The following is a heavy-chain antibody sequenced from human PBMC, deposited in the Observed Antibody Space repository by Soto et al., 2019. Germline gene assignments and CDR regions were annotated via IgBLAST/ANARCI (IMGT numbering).Heavy chain of an antibody. V-gene: IGHV3-21*01. J-gene: IGHJ4*02. CDR3: ARDRDGYKPVYY. Sequence: EVQLVESGGGLVKPGGSLRLSCAASGFIFSSYSMNWVRQAPGKGLEWVSCISSSGSHAYYADSVKGRFTISRDNAKESLYLQMNSLRAEDTAVYYCARDRDGYKPVYYWGQGTLVSVSS. CDR1: GFIFSSYS. CDR2: ISSSGSHA. D-gene: IGHD1-1*01.